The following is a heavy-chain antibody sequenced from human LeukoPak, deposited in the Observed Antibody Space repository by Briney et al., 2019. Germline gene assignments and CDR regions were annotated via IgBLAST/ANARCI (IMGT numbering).Heavy chain of an antibody. V-gene: IGHV4-59*08. CDR1: GGCISSYY. CDR2: IYYSGST. J-gene: IGHJ3*02. D-gene: IGHD6-19*01. Sequence: SETLSLTCTVSGGCISSYYWSWIRQPPGKGLERIRYIYYSGSTNYNPSLKSRVTISVDTSKNQFSLKLSSVTAADTAVYYCARHMVYSSGLYAFDIWGQGTMVTVSS. CDR3: ARHMVYSSGLYAFDI.